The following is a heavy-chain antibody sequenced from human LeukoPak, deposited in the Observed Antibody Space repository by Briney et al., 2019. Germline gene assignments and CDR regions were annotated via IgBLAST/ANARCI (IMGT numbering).Heavy chain of an antibody. CDR1: GGSISNYY. V-gene: IGHV4-59*08. J-gene: IGHJ4*02. D-gene: IGHD6-19*01. Sequence: PSETLSLTCTVSGGSISNYYWSWIRQPPGKGLEWIGYISDSGSTNYNSSLKSRVTISVDTSKTHFSLKLRSVTAADTAVYYCARHGGGWTFDYWGQGTLVTASS. CDR3: ARHGGGWTFDY. CDR2: ISDSGST.